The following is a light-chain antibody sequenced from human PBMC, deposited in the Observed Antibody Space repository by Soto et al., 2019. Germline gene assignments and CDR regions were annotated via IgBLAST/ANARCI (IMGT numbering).Light chain of an antibody. CDR3: AAWDDSLNAHYV. J-gene: IGLJ1*01. CDR2: SNN. V-gene: IGLV1-44*01. Sequence: QSVLTQPPSASGTPWQRVTISCSGSSSNIGSNTVNWYQQLPGTAPKLLIYSNNQRPSGVPDRFSGSKSGTSASLAISGLQSEDEADYYCAAWDDSLNAHYVFGTGTKLTVL. CDR1: SSNIGSNT.